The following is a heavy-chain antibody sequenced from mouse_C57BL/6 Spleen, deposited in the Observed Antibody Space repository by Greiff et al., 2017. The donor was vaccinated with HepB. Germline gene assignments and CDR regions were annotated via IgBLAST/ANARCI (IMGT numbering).Heavy chain of an antibody. J-gene: IGHJ2*01. Sequence: QVHVKQSGAELVKPGASVKISCKASGYAFSSYWMNWVKQRPGKGLEWIGQIYPGDGDTNYNGKFKGKATLTADKSSSTAYMQLSSLTSEDSAVYFCARWGYVGFDYWGQGTTLTVSS. CDR1: GYAFSSYW. CDR3: ARWGYVGFDY. D-gene: IGHD3-1*01. V-gene: IGHV1-80*01. CDR2: IYPGDGDT.